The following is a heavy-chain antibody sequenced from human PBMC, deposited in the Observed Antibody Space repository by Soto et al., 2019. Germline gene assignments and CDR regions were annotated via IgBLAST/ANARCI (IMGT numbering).Heavy chain of an antibody. CDR2: IDESGDS. V-gene: IGHV4-39*02. CDR3: AREGGYVDY. Sequence: PSETLSLTCTVSGGPIRSSSHYWGWIRQSPGTGLEWIGSIDESGDSYYNPSLKSRVTIFVDMSKNQFSLKLISVTGADSAIYYCAREGGYVDYWGQGTLVTVSS. J-gene: IGHJ4*02. D-gene: IGHD1-1*01. CDR1: GGPIRSSSHY.